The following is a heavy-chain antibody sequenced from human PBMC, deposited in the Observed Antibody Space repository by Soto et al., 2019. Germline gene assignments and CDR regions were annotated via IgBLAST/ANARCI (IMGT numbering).Heavy chain of an antibody. CDR1: GFTFSIYA. CDR2: IGGGGGGT. D-gene: IGHD3-22*01. CDR3: AKDAPGSGWLSDY. V-gene: IGHV3-23*01. Sequence: EVQLLESGGGLVHPGGSLRLSCTASGFTFSIYAMSWVRQAPGKGLEWVSTIGGGGGGTSYADFVRGRFIISRDNSRNTLYLQMNSLRPEDTAVYYCAKDAPGSGWLSDYWGQGTLVTVSS. J-gene: IGHJ4*02.